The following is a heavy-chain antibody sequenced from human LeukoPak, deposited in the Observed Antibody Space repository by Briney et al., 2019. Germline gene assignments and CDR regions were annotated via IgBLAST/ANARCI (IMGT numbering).Heavy chain of an antibody. CDR2: ISGDGGST. CDR1: GFTFDDYA. V-gene: IGHV3-43*02. J-gene: IGHJ4*02. CDR3: AKDMGSPLWFGELPDDY. D-gene: IGHD3-10*01. Sequence: GGSLRLSCAASGFTFDDYAMHWVRQAPGKCLEWVSLISGDGGSTYYADSVKGRFTISRDNSKNSLYLQMNSLRTEDTALYYRAKDMGSPLWFGELPDDYWGQGTLVTVSS.